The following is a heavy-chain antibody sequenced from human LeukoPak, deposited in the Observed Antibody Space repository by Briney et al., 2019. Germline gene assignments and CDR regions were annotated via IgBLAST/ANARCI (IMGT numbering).Heavy chain of an antibody. D-gene: IGHD4-17*01. CDR3: AKDDGDYHYYYYYGMDV. CDR1: GFTFSSYA. V-gene: IGHV3-23*01. Sequence: QPGGSLRPSCAASGFTFSSYAMSWVRQAPGKGLEWVSAISGSGGSTYYADSVKGRFTISRDNSKNTLYLQMNSLRAEDTAVYYCAKDDGDYHYYYYYGMDVWGQGTTVTVSS. CDR2: ISGSGGST. J-gene: IGHJ6*02.